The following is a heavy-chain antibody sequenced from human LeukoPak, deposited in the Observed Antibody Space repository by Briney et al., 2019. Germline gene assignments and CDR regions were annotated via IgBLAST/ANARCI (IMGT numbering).Heavy chain of an antibody. D-gene: IGHD3-3*01. J-gene: IGHJ4*02. Sequence: SETLSLTCTVSGGSISSSSYYWGWIRQPPGKGLEWIGRIYYSGSTYYNPSHKSRVTISVDTSKNQFSLKLSSVTAADTAVYYCARVDFWSGYYTYYFDYWGQGTLVTVSS. CDR2: IYYSGST. CDR3: ARVDFWSGYYTYYFDY. CDR1: GGSISSSSYY. V-gene: IGHV4-39*01.